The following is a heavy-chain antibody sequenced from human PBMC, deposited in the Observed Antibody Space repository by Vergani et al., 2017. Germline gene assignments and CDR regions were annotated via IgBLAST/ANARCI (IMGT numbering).Heavy chain of an antibody. CDR3: ARAVGWVGGDY. J-gene: IGHJ4*02. V-gene: IGHV1-46*03. CDR2: INPSGGST. Sequence: QGQLAQSGAEVKKPGSSVKVSCKASGGTFSSNSISWVRQAPGQGLDWMGIINPSGGSTSYAQKFQGRVTMTRDTSTSTVYMELSSLRSEDTAVYYCARAVGWVGGDYWGQGTLVTVSS. CDR1: GGTFSSNS. D-gene: IGHD2-15*01.